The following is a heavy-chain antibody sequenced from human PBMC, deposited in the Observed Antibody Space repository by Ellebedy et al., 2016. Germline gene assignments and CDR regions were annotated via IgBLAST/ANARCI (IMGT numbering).Heavy chain of an antibody. CDR1: GYTFTSYD. J-gene: IGHJ6*03. CDR3: ARGNSPAYDYYYYYMDV. Sequence: ASVKVSCXASGYTFTSYDINWVRQATGQGLEWMGWMNPNSGNTGYAQKFQGRVTMTRNTSISTAYMELSSLRSEDTAVYYCARGNSPAYDYYYYYMDVWGKGTTVTVSS. V-gene: IGHV1-8*01. CDR2: MNPNSGNT. D-gene: IGHD2-8*01.